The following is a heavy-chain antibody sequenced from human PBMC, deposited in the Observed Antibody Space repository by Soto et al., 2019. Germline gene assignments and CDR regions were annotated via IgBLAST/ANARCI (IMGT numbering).Heavy chain of an antibody. Sequence: QPGGSLRLSCAASGGSFVNYAMSWVRQAPGQGLEWVSAISVSSSYIYYADSVRGRFTISRDNSKKTLYLHMSSLRAEDTAVYYCAKPHIVGVISPDYWGQGTLVTVSS. CDR3: AKPHIVGVISPDY. CDR2: ISVSSSYI. D-gene: IGHD1-26*01. J-gene: IGHJ4*02. CDR1: GGSFVNYA. V-gene: IGHV3-23*01.